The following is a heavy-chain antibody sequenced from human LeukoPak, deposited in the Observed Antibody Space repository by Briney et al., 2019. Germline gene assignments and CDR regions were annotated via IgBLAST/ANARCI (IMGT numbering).Heavy chain of an antibody. CDR1: GGSISSYY. Sequence: PSETLSLTCTVSGGSISSYYWSWIRQPPGKGLEWIGYIYYSGGTNYNPSLKSRVTISVDRSKNQFSLKLSSVTAADTAVYYCARGADCSSSSCNGGNWFDPWGQGTLVTVSS. J-gene: IGHJ5*02. CDR2: IYYSGGT. D-gene: IGHD2-2*01. V-gene: IGHV4-59*01. CDR3: ARGADCSSSSCNGGNWFDP.